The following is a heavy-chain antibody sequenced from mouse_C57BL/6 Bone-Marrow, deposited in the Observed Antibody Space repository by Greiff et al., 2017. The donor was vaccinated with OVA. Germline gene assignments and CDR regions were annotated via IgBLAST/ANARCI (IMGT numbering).Heavy chain of an antibody. V-gene: IGHV1-19*01. CDR3: ARVDSYYDNFDY. J-gene: IGHJ2*01. Sequence: VQLQQSGPVLVKPGASVKMSCKASGYTFTDYYMNWVKQSHGKSLEWIGVINPYNGGTSYNQKLKGKATLTVDKSSSTAYMELNSLTSEDSAVYYCARVDSYYDNFDYWGQGTTLTVSS. CDR1: GYTFTDYY. CDR2: INPYNGGT. D-gene: IGHD2-12*01.